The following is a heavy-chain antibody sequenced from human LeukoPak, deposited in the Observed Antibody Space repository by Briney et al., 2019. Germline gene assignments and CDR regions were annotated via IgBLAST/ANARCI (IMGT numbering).Heavy chain of an antibody. Sequence: GGSLRLSCAASGFTFSSYTMNWVRQAPGKGLEWVSYISSTGSYIYYADSVKGRFTISRDNAKNSLYLQMDSLRDEDTAVYYCARDRPYSGSHYDVDYWGQGTLVTVSS. J-gene: IGHJ4*02. CDR1: GFTFSSYT. D-gene: IGHD1-26*01. CDR2: ISSTGSYI. CDR3: ARDRPYSGSHYDVDY. V-gene: IGHV3-48*02.